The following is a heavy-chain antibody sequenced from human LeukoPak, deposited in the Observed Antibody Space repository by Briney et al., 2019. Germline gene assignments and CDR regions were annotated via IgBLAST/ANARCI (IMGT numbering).Heavy chain of an antibody. D-gene: IGHD3-10*01. CDR1: GYTFSSYG. CDR2: ISAYNGNT. V-gene: IGHV1-18*01. Sequence: GASVKVSCKASGYTFSSYGISWVRQAPGQGLEWMGWISAYNGNTNYARKLQGRVTMTTDTSTNTAYMELRSLRSDDTAVYYCARATGSETSYYFWGQGTLVTVSS. J-gene: IGHJ4*02. CDR3: ARATGSETSYYF.